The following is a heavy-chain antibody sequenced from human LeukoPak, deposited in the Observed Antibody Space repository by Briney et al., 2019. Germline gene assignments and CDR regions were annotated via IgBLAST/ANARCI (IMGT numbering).Heavy chain of an antibody. D-gene: IGHD3-16*02. Sequence: GGSLRLSCAASGFSFSSYWMSWVRQAAGKGLEWVANIKQDGSEKYYVDSVKGRFTMSRDNAKNSLYLQMNSLRAEDTAVYYCASLTYYDYVWGSYRHDYWGQGTLVTVSS. J-gene: IGHJ4*02. CDR3: ASLTYYDYVWGSYRHDY. V-gene: IGHV3-7*03. CDR2: IKQDGSEK. CDR1: GFSFSSYW.